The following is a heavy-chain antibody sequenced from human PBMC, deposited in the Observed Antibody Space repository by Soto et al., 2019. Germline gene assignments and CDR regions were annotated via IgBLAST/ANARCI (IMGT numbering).Heavy chain of an antibody. Sequence: GALRLSCAASGFTLSSYGMHWVRQAPGKGLEWVAVISYDGSNKYYADSVKGRFTISRDNSKNTLYLQMNSLRAEDTAVYYCAKPSRSGYQFPYSAMDVWGQGTTVTVSS. V-gene: IGHV3-30*18. CDR2: ISYDGSNK. CDR1: GFTLSSYG. D-gene: IGHD3-3*01. J-gene: IGHJ6*02. CDR3: AKPSRSGYQFPYSAMDV.